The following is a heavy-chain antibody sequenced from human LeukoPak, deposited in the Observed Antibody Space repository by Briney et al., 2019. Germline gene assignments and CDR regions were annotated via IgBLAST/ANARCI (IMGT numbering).Heavy chain of an antibody. CDR3: ARDRNPDYYYDSSGYYY. CDR1: GYTFTSYA. D-gene: IGHD3-22*01. J-gene: IGHJ4*02. Sequence: RASVKVSCKASGYTFTSYAMHWVRQAPGQRLEWMGWINAGNGNTKYSQKFQSRVTITRDTSASTAYMELSSLRSEDTAVYYCARDRNPDYYYDSSGYYYWGQGTLVTVSS. CDR2: INAGNGNT. V-gene: IGHV1-3*01.